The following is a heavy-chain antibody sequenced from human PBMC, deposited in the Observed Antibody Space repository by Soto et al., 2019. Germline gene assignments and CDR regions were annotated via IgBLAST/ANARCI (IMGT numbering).Heavy chain of an antibody. CDR3: AHRRESRSWPGFDY. V-gene: IGHV2-5*01. Sequence: GSGPTLVNPTQTLSLTCTFSGFSLSTSEVGVGWIRQPPGKALEWLALIYWNDDKHYSPSLRSRLTITKDTSKNQVVLTLTNMDPVDTAIYYCAHRRESRSWPGFDYWGQGTLVTVSS. J-gene: IGHJ4*02. CDR2: IYWNDDK. CDR1: GFSLSTSEVG. D-gene: IGHD6-13*01.